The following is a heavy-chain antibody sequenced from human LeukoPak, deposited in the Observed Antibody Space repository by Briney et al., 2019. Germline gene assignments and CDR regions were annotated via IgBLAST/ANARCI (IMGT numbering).Heavy chain of an antibody. CDR2: IDYSGSS. CDR1: GGSISSYS. J-gene: IGHJ3*02. Sequence: SETLSLTCSVSGGSISSYSWTWIRQPPGKGLKWIGFIDYSGSSNYNPSLKSRVTISADPSTNHFSLNLTSVTAADTAVYFCARDHPVADWAPDIWGRGTMVTVSS. CDR3: ARDHPVADWAPDI. V-gene: IGHV4-59*13. D-gene: IGHD3-9*01.